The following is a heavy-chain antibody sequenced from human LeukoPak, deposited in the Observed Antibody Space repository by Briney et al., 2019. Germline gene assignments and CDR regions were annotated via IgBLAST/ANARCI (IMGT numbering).Heavy chain of an antibody. Sequence: GGSLRLSCAASGFTVSSDYMSWVRQAPGKGLEWVSVIHSGGTTYYADSVKGRFTITRDNSKNTVYLQMNSLRAEDTAVYYCARDYYVTDWGQGTLVTVSS. D-gene: IGHD3-10*02. J-gene: IGHJ4*02. CDR2: IHSGGTT. CDR1: GFTVSSDY. CDR3: ARDYYVTD. V-gene: IGHV3-53*01.